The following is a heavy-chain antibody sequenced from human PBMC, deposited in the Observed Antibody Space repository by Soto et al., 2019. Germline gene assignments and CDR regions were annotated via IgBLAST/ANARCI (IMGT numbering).Heavy chain of an antibody. J-gene: IGHJ4*02. Sequence: GGSLRLSCASSGFTFRSYAMSWVRQAPGKGLEWVSAISGSGGSTYYADSVKGRFTISRDNSKNTLYLQMNSLRAEDTAVYYCANPLWFGELLPGPLDYWGQGTLVTVSS. CDR1: GFTFRSYA. D-gene: IGHD3-10*01. CDR2: ISGSGGST. CDR3: ANPLWFGELLPGPLDY. V-gene: IGHV3-23*01.